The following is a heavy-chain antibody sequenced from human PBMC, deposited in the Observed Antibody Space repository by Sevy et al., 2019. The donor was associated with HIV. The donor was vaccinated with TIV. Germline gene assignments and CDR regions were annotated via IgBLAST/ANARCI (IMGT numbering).Heavy chain of an antibody. V-gene: IGHV3-11*01. CDR1: GFTFSDYY. D-gene: IGHD2-21*02. CDR2: ISSSGSTI. J-gene: IGHJ5*02. Sequence: GGSLRLSCAASGFTFSDYYMSWIRQAPGKGLEWVSYISSSGSTIYYADSVKGRFTISRDNAKNSLYLQMNGLRAEDTAVYYCARYDRAGEGYCGGDGYTYNWFDPWGQGTLVTVSS. CDR3: ARYDRAGEGYCGGDGYTYNWFDP.